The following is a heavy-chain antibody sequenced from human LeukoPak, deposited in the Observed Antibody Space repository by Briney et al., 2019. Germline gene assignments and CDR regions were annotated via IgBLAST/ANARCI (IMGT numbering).Heavy chain of an antibody. J-gene: IGHJ6*02. V-gene: IGHV1-18*01. D-gene: IGHD3-10*01. CDR1: GYTFTSYG. CDR3: ARDMGFLWFGESPYSYYGMDV. Sequence: ASVKVSCKASGYTFTSYGISWVRQAPGQGLEWMGWISAYNGNTNYAQKLQGRGTMTTDTSTSTAYMELRSLRSDDTAVYYCARDMGFLWFGESPYSYYGMDVWGQGTTVTVSS. CDR2: ISAYNGNT.